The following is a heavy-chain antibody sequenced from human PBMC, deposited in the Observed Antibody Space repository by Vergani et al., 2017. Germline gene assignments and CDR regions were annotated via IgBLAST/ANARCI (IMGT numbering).Heavy chain of an antibody. CDR3: ARGVGGPEYFDY. V-gene: IGHV4-59*01. CDR1: GGSISSYY. J-gene: IGHJ4*02. Sequence: QVQLQESGPGLVKPSETLSLTCTVSGGSISSYYWSWIRQPPGKGLEWIGYIYYSGSTNYNPSLKSRFTISVDTSKNQFSLKLSSVTAADTAVYYCARGVGGPEYFDYWGQGTLVTVSS. D-gene: IGHD1-14*01. CDR2: IYYSGST.